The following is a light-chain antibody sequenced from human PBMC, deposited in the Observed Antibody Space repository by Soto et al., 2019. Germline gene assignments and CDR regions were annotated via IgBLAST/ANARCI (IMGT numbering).Light chain of an antibody. CDR1: QTISSW. CDR3: RHYNSYSEA. CDR2: KAS. Sequence: DIQMTQSPSTLSGSVGDRVTITCRASQTISSWLAWYQQKPGKAPKLLIYKASTLKSGVPSRFSGSGSGTEFTLTISSLQPDDFAPYYCRHYNSYSEAFGQGAQVELK. J-gene: IGKJ1*01. V-gene: IGKV1-5*03.